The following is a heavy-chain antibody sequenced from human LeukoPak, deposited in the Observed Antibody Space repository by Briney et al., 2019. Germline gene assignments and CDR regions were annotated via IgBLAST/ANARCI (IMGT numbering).Heavy chain of an antibody. V-gene: IGHV4-34*01. D-gene: IGHD6-19*01. Sequence: SETLSLTCAVYGGSFSGYYWSWIRQPPGKGLEWIGEINHSGSTNYNPSLKSRVTISVDTSKNQFSLKLSSVTAADTAVYYCARRWLPGSSGWRTRQIDYWGQGTLVTVSS. CDR2: INHSGST. J-gene: IGHJ4*02. CDR1: GGSFSGYY. CDR3: ARRWLPGSSGWRTRQIDY.